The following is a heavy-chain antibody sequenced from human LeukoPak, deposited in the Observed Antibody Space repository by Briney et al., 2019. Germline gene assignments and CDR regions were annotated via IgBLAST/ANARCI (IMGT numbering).Heavy chain of an antibody. J-gene: IGHJ5*02. Sequence: SETLSLTCTVSSGSINNTSHYWGWIRQPPGRGLEWIGSIYYGGSPYYNPSLKSRVTISVDTSKSQFSLELSSVTAADTAVYYCARHQSGYNWFDPWGQGTLVTVSS. CDR1: SGSINNTSHY. D-gene: IGHD5-12*01. V-gene: IGHV4-39*01. CDR2: IYYGGSP. CDR3: ARHQSGYNWFDP.